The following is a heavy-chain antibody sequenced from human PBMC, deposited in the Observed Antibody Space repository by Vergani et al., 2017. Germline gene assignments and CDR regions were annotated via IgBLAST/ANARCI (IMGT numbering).Heavy chain of an antibody. D-gene: IGHD2-2*01. Sequence: QVQLQESGPGLVKPSETLSLTCTVSGGSISSYYWSWIRQPPGKGLEWIGYIYYSGSTNYNPSLKSRVTISVDTSKNQFSLKLSSVTAADTAVYYCARVCRLSDRGGYYYYGMDVWGQGTTVTVSS. CDR1: GGSISSYY. CDR3: ARVCRLSDRGGYYYYGMDV. CDR2: IYYSGST. V-gene: IGHV4-59*01. J-gene: IGHJ6*02.